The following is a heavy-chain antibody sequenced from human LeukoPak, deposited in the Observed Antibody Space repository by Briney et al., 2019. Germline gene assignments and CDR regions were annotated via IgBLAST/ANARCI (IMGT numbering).Heavy chain of an antibody. CDR3: ARDRGNPTMVRGVIPWFDP. D-gene: IGHD3-10*01. Sequence: SVKVSCKASGGTFSSYAISWVRQAPGQGLEWMGRFIPILGIANYAQKFQGRVTITADKSTSTAYMELSSLRSEDTAVYYCARDRGNPTMVRGVIPWFDPWGQGTLVTVSS. CDR2: FIPILGIA. CDR1: GGTFSSYA. J-gene: IGHJ5*02. V-gene: IGHV1-69*04.